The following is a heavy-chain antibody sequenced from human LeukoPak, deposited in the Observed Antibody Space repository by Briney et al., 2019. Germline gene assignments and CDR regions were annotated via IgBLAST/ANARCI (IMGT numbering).Heavy chain of an antibody. J-gene: IGHJ4*02. CDR1: GFTFSSYW. Sequence: GGSLRLSCAASGFTFSSYWMTWARQAPGMGLEWVANIKQDESEKYYGDSVRGRFTISRDNAQNSLYLQMNSLRAEDTAVYYCARDNGYFSVDYWGQGTLVTVSS. CDR2: IKQDESEK. CDR3: ARDNGYFSVDY. V-gene: IGHV3-7*01. D-gene: IGHD3-22*01.